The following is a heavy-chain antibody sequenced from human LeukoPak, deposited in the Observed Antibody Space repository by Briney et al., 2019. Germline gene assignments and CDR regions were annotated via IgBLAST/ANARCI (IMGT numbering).Heavy chain of an antibody. Sequence: PSETLSLTCAVSGGSISNDYWNCIRQPAGRDLEWIGRVDSTGSTDYNPSLTSRVTMSVDTAKNQFSLNLRSVTAADTAVYYCARESVSVFSMIRGIGWFDPWGQGTLVTVSS. CDR2: VDSTGST. J-gene: IGHJ5*02. V-gene: IGHV4-4*07. D-gene: IGHD3-10*01. CDR1: GGSISNDY. CDR3: ARESVSVFSMIRGIGWFDP.